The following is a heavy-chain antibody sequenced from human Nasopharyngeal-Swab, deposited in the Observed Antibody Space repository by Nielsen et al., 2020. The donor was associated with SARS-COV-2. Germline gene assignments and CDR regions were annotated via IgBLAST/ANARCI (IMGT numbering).Heavy chain of an antibody. V-gene: IGHV4-34*01. J-gene: IGHJ3*02. D-gene: IGHD3-9*01. CDR3: ARGRKLDYDILTGYYGGAFDI. Sequence: WIRQPPGKGLEWIGEINYSGSTNYNPSLKSRVSISVDTSKNQFSLKLSSVTAADTAVYYCARGRKLDYDILTGYYGGAFDIWGQGTMVTVSS. CDR2: INYSGST.